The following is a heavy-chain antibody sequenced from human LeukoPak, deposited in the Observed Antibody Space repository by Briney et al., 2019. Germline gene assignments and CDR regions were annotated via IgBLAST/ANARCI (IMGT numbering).Heavy chain of an antibody. CDR2: IYYSGST. D-gene: IGHD3-10*01. CDR1: GGSISSSSYY. CDR3: ASLTAMVRGVDHFDY. J-gene: IGHJ4*02. Sequence: SETLSLTRTVSGGSISSSSYYWGWIRQPPGKGVEGIGSIYYSGSTYDNQSLKSRVTISEKKSKNQVSLKLSSVTAADTAVYYCASLTAMVRGVDHFDYWGQGTLVTVSS. V-gene: IGHV4-39*01.